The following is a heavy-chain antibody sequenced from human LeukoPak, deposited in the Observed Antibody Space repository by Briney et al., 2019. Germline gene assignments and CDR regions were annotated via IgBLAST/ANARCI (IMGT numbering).Heavy chain of an antibody. CDR2: IKAGGSDK. CDR1: GFTFSNFW. D-gene: IGHD3-22*01. V-gene: IGHV3-7*04. J-gene: IGHJ5*02. Sequence: GGSLRLSCVASGFTFSNFWMSWVRQGPGKGLEWVASIKAGGSDKRYLGSVTGRFTISRDNAKESVYLQMNSLRAEDMGVYYCTRVPTSGQSSAWGQGTLVTVAS. CDR3: TRVPTSGQSSA.